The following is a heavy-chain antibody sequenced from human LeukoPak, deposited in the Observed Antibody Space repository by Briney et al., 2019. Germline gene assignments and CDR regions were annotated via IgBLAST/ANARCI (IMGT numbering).Heavy chain of an antibody. D-gene: IGHD3-16*02. CDR3: ARLQLSLYRSYYYGMDV. J-gene: IGHJ6*02. CDR2: IYPGDSDT. Sequence: GESLKISCKGSGYDFTDYWIGWVRQMPGRGRESMGIIYPGDSDTRYSPSFQGQVTISADKSISTAYLQWSSLKASDTAIYYCARLQLSLYRSYYYGMDVWGQGTTVTVSS. CDR1: GYDFTDYW. V-gene: IGHV5-51*01.